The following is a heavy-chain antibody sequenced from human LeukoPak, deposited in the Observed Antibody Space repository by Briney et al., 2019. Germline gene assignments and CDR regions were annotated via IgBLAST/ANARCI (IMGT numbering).Heavy chain of an antibody. J-gene: IGHJ5*02. D-gene: IGHD2-15*01. CDR1: GYSINNYW. V-gene: IGHV5-51*01. CDR2: IYPADSDI. Sequence: GESLKISCKGSGYSINNYWIGWVRQMPGKGLEWMGIIYPADSDIRYSPSFQGQVTISADKSISTAYLQWSSLKASDTAMYYCARQEYCSDGSCYTWFDPWGQGTLVTVSS. CDR3: ARQEYCSDGSCYTWFDP.